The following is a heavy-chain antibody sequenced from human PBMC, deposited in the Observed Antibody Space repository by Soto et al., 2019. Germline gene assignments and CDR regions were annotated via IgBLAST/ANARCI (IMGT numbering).Heavy chain of an antibody. CDR3: ARDSGKVAYFDY. Sequence: EVQLVESGGGLVQPGGSQRLSCAASGFTFSDHYMDWVRQAPGKGLEWVGRIRNKANRYTTDYEASVKGRFTISRDDSKDSLYLQMNSLKTEDTAIYYCARDSGKVAYFDYWGDGTLATVSS. D-gene: IGHD1-26*01. CDR1: GFTFSDHY. J-gene: IGHJ4*01. V-gene: IGHV3-72*01. CDR2: IRNKANRYTT.